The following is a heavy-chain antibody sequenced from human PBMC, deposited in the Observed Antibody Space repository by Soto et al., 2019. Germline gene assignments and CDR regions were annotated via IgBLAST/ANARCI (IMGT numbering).Heavy chain of an antibody. J-gene: IGHJ6*02. CDR3: ARGLRASFGVRLSYSYYGGDV. D-gene: IGHD3-10*01. Sequence: SETLSLTCAVYGGSFSDYYWTWIRQPPGKGLEFIGEISHSGSTNYNPSLKSRVTISIDTSKNQFSLNLRSVTAADTAVYYCARGLRASFGVRLSYSYYGGDVWGQGTAVTVSS. CDR1: GGSFSDYY. CDR2: ISHSGST. V-gene: IGHV4-34*01.